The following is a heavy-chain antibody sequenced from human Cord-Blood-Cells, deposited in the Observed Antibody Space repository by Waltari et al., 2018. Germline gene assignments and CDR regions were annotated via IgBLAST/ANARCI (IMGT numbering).Heavy chain of an antibody. CDR1: GGSFSGYH. Sequence: QVHLQQWGAGLLKPSETLSLHCAVHGGSFSGYHWSWIRQAPGQGMAAIGEINHSGSTNYNPSLKSRVTISVDTSKNQFSLKLSSVTAADTAVYYCARGREPDYDFWSGYRNSPLYDYWGQGTLVTVSS. CDR2: INHSGST. V-gene: IGHV4-34*01. D-gene: IGHD3-3*01. J-gene: IGHJ4*02. CDR3: ARGREPDYDFWSGYRNSPLYDY.